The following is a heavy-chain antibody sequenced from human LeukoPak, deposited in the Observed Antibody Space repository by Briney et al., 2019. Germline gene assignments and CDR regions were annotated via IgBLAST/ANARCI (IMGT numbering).Heavy chain of an antibody. V-gene: IGHV1-2*02. D-gene: IGHD7-27*01. CDR1: GYTFTAYY. J-gene: IGHJ5*01. Sequence: ASVKVSCKASGYTFTAYYMKWVRHAPGQGLEWMGWINPNTGATNYAQKFQGRVTMTRDTSITTAYMDLSRLRYDDTAVYDYAIDQTGDGFDCWGQGTLVTVSS. CDR2: INPNTGAT. CDR3: AIDQTGDGFDC.